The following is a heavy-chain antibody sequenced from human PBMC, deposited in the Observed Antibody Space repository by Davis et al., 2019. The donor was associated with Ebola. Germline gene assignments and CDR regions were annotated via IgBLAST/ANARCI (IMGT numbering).Heavy chain of an antibody. V-gene: IGHV1-3*01. CDR1: GYTFTSYA. CDR2: INAGNGNT. CDR3: ARDGGGVVVNWFDP. Sequence: AASVKVSCKASGYTFTSYAMHWVRQAPGQRLEWMGWINAGNGNTKYSQKFQGRVTITRDTSASTAYMELSSLRSEDTAVYYCARDGGGVVVNWFDPWGQGTLVTVFS. D-gene: IGHD2-15*01. J-gene: IGHJ5*02.